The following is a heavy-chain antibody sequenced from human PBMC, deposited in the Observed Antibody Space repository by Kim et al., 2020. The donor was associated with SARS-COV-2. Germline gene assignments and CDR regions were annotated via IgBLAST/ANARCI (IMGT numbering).Heavy chain of an antibody. Sequence: SETLSLTCAVYGGSFSGYYWSWIRQPPGKGLEWIGEINHSGSTNYNPSIKSRVTISVDTSKNQFSLKLSSVTAADTAVYYCARGGRWLPRAFDIWGQGTMVTVSS. J-gene: IGHJ3*02. CDR3: ARGGRWLPRAFDI. CDR1: GGSFSGYY. V-gene: IGHV4-34*01. CDR2: INHSGST. D-gene: IGHD5-12*01.